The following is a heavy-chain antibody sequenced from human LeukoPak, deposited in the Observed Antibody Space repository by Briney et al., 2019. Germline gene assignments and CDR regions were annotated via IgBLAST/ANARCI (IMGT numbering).Heavy chain of an antibody. Sequence: GGSLRLSCTASGFTFRSDEMNWVRQAPGKGLEWVSYISSSGSTKYYADSVKGRFTISRDNAKNSLYLQMNSLRAEDTAVYYCARGYCSGGSCYTYWGQGTLVTVSS. CDR3: ARGYCSGGSCYTY. V-gene: IGHV3-48*03. CDR2: ISSSGSTK. CDR1: GFTFRSDE. D-gene: IGHD2-15*01. J-gene: IGHJ4*02.